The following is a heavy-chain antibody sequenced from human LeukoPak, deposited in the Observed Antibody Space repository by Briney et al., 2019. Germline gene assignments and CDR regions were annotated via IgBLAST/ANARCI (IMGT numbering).Heavy chain of an antibody. Sequence: SETLSLTCTVSGGSISSSSYYWGWIRQPPGKGLEWIGSIYYSGSTYYNPSLKSRVTISVDTSKNQFSLKLSSVTAAGTAVYYCARRSCGGDCYPGYYYYMDVWGKGTTVTVSS. CDR2: IYYSGST. J-gene: IGHJ6*03. CDR1: GGSISSSSYY. D-gene: IGHD2-21*02. V-gene: IGHV4-39*01. CDR3: ARRSCGGDCYPGYYYYMDV.